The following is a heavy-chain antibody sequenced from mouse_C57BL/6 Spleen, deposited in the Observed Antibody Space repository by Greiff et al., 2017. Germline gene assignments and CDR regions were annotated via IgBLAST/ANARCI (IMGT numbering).Heavy chain of an antibody. CDR3: ARPTVVAGAMDY. J-gene: IGHJ4*01. Sequence: EVKLQQSGPELVKPGASVKIPCKASGYTFPDYNMAWVKQSHGKSLEWIGDINPNNGGTIYNQKFKGKATLTVDKSSSTAYMELRSLTSEDTAVYYCARPTVVAGAMDYWGQGTSVTVSS. CDR2: INPNNGGT. V-gene: IGHV1-18*01. D-gene: IGHD1-1*01. CDR1: GYTFPDYN.